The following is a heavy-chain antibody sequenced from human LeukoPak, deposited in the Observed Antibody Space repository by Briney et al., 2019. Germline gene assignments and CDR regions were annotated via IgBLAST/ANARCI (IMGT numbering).Heavy chain of an antibody. D-gene: IGHD6-19*01. CDR3: ARGRKTGYSSGWSDY. V-gene: IGHV4-34*01. Sequence: SETLSLTCAVYGGSFNGYYWSWIRQPPGKGLEWIGEINHSGSTNYNPSLKSRVTISVDTSKNQFSLKLSSVTAADTAVYYCARGRKTGYSSGWSDYWGQGTLVTVSS. CDR1: GGSFNGYY. CDR2: INHSGST. J-gene: IGHJ4*02.